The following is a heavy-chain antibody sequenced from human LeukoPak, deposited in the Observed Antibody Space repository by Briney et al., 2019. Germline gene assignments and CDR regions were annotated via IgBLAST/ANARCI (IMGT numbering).Heavy chain of an antibody. Sequence: ASVKVSCKASGYTFTSYYMHWVRQAPGQGLEWMGIINPSGGSTSYAQKFQGRVTMTRDTSTSTVYMELSSLRSEDTAVYYCAREGAYLDWLPVYGDFDYWGQGTLVTVSS. J-gene: IGHJ4*02. D-gene: IGHD3-9*01. V-gene: IGHV1-46*03. CDR1: GYTFTSYY. CDR2: INPSGGST. CDR3: AREGAYLDWLPVYGDFDY.